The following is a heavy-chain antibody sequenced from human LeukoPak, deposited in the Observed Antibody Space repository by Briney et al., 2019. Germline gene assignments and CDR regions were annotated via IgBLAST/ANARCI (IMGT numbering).Heavy chain of an antibody. CDR1: EFTYSSYW. J-gene: IGHJ6*02. CDR2: INHNGNVN. V-gene: IGHV3-7*03. CDR3: ARGGGLDV. Sequence: GGSLRLSCAASEFTYSSYWMNWARQAPGKGLEWVASINHNGNVNYYVDSVKGRFTISRDNAKNSLYLQMSNLRAEDTAVYFCARGGGLDVWGLGATVTVSS. D-gene: IGHD3-16*01.